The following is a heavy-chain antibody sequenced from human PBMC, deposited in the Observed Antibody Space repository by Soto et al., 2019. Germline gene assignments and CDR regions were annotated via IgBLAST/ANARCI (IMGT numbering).Heavy chain of an antibody. Sequence: QVQLVQSGAEVKKPGSSVKVSCKASGGTFSSYAISWVRQAPGQGLEWMGGIIPIFGTANYAQKFQGRVTIPADEPTSTANMELSSLRSEDTAVYYCARALGYCSSTSCPQFDPWGREPWSPSPQ. V-gene: IGHV1-69*01. J-gene: IGHJ5*02. CDR1: GGTFSSYA. CDR3: ARALGYCSSTSCPQFDP. CDR2: IIPIFGTA. D-gene: IGHD2-2*01.